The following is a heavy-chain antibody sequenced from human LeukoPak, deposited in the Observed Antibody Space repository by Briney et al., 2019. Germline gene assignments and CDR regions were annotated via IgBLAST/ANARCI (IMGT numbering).Heavy chain of an antibody. CDR2: IIPILGIA. V-gene: IGHV1-69*04. J-gene: IGHJ6*02. CDR3: WGTMIVEDYYYGMDV. D-gene: IGHD3-22*01. Sequence: GASVKVSCKASGGTFSSYAISWVRQAPGQGLEWMGRIIPILGIANYAQKFQGRVTITADKSTSTAYMELSSLRSEDTAVYYCWGTMIVEDYYYGMDVWGQGTTVTVSS. CDR1: GGTFSSYA.